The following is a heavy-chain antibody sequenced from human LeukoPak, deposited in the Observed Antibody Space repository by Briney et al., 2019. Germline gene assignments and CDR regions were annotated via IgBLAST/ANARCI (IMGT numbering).Heavy chain of an antibody. CDR1: GGSFSGYY. Sequence: SETLSLTCAVYGGSFSGYYWSWIRLPPGKGLEWIGEINHSGSTNYNPSLKSRVTISVDTSKNQFSLKLSSVITAHTAVYSCARGLIGSSPSCTFDTWGHGTLVTVSS. CDR3: ARGLIGSSPSCTFDT. V-gene: IGHV4-34*01. D-gene: IGHD2-2*01. CDR2: INHSGST. J-gene: IGHJ4*01.